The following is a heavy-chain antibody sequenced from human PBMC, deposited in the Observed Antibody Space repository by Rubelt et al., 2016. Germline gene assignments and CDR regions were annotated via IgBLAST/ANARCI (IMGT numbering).Heavy chain of an antibody. Sequence: GGSLRLSCVASGFTFSSFNMNWVRQAPGKGLEWVSSSGSSSTYAHYADSLKGRFTISRDNAKNSLYLQMHNLRADDTAVYYCARDLGSVTPPYWGQGTLVTVSS. CDR1: GFTFSSFN. CDR2: SGSSSTYA. V-gene: IGHV3-21*01. CDR3: ARDLGSVTPPY. J-gene: IGHJ4*02. D-gene: IGHD1-14*01.